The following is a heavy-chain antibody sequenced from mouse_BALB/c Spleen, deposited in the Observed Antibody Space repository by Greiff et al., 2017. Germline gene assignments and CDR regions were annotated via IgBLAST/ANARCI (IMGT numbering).Heavy chain of an antibody. V-gene: IGHV7-3*02. Sequence: EVMLVESGGGLVQPGGSLRLSCATSGFTFTDYYMSWVRQPPGKALEWLGFIRNKANGYTKEYSASVKGRFTISRDNSQSILYLQMNTLRAEDSATYYCARDGRVFAYWGQGTLVTVSA. CDR1: GFTFTDYY. J-gene: IGHJ3*01. CDR3: ARDGRVFAY. CDR2: IRNKANGYTK.